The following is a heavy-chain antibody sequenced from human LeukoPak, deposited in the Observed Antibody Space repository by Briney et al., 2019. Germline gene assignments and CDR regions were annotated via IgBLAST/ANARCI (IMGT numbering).Heavy chain of an antibody. CDR3: ARHRFASPLDS. J-gene: IGHJ4*02. CDR2: IYNSGST. CDR1: GGPIVSYY. Sequence: SETLSLTCTVSGGPIVSYYWSWIRQPAGKGLEWIGRIYNSGSTNYNPSLRSRVTMSLDRSKNQFSLNLSSVTAADTAVYYCARHRFASPLDSWGQGTLVTVSS. V-gene: IGHV4-4*07. D-gene: IGHD2-21*01.